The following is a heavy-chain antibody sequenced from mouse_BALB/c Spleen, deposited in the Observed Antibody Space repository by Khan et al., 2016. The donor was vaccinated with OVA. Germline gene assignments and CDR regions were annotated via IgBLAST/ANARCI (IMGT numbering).Heavy chain of an antibody. D-gene: IGHD1-1*01. CDR3: ARSVTITTVVATDFDY. Sequence: EVKLLESGPGLVKPSQSLSLTCTVTGYSITSDYAWNWIRQFPGNKLEWVGYISYSGRTRYNPSLKSRISITRETSKKQLFLQLRSVTTEDTATDYCARSVTITTVVATDFDYWRQCTTLTVSS. J-gene: IGHJ2*01. V-gene: IGHV3-2*02. CDR2: ISYSGRT. CDR1: GYSITSDYA.